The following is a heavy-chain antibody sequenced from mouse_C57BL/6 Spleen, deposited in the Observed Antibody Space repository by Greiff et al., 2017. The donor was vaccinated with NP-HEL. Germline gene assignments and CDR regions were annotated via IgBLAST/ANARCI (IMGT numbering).Heavy chain of an antibody. CDR3: ERVVDYCSNRRALDY. D-gene: IGHD2-5*01. CDR1: GFAFSSYW. J-gene: IGHJ4*01. V-gene: IGHV1-80*01. Sequence: QVQLQQSGAELVKPGASVKISCTASGFAFSSYWMHWVKQRPGKGLEWIGQIYPGDGDTNYNGKFKGKATLTADKSSSTAYMQLSSLTSEDTGVYFCERVVDYCSNRRALDYWGQGTSVTVSS. CDR2: IYPGDGDT.